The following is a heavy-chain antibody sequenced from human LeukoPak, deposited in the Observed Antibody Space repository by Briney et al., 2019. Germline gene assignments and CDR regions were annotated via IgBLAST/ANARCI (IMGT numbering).Heavy chain of an antibody. CDR2: IYYSGST. V-gene: IGHV4-30-4*01. CDR1: GGSISSGDYY. Sequence: SQTLSLTCTVSGGSISSGDYYWSWIRQPPGKGLEWIGYIYYSGSTYYNPSLKSRVTISVDTSKNQFSLKLSSVTAADTAVYYCARESAAAEETFFDYWGQGTLVTVSS. D-gene: IGHD6-13*01. CDR3: ARESAAAEETFFDY. J-gene: IGHJ4*02.